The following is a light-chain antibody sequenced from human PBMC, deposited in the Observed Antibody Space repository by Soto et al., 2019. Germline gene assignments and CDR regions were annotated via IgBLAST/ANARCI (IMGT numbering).Light chain of an antibody. CDR1: QGIRNA. Sequence: AILMTQSPSSLSASVGDRVTIACRASQGIRNALAWYQQKPGKAPKLLIYVASILQSGVPSRFRGSGSGTDFTLTISSLQPEDFATYYCLQDNNYPRTLGQGTNVEIK. CDR3: LQDNNYPRT. CDR2: VAS. V-gene: IGKV1-6*01. J-gene: IGKJ1*01.